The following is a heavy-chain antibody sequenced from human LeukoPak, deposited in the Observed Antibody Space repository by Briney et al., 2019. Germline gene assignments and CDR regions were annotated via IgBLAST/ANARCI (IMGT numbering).Heavy chain of an antibody. CDR3: ARALNGYFYAFDS. Sequence: SETLSLTCTVSGGSISSGEYYWSWIRQPPGQGLEWIGYFSYTGSTYYNPSVKSRVSISVDTSKNQFSLKLTSVTAADTAVYYCARALNGYFYAFDSWGQGTLVTVSS. CDR2: FSYTGST. CDR1: GGSISSGEYY. J-gene: IGHJ4*02. V-gene: IGHV4-30-4*01. D-gene: IGHD2/OR15-2a*01.